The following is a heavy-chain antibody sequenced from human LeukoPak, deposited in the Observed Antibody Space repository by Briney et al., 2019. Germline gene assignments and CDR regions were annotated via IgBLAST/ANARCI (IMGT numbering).Heavy chain of an antibody. J-gene: IGHJ4*02. CDR1: GFSFRLYL. D-gene: IGHD1-1*01. V-gene: IGHV3-48*01. CDR3: ARDHNWAFDF. CDR2: IRDSGGEM. Sequence: GGSLRLSCAASGFSFRLYLMTWVRQAPGKGLEWLSNIRDSGGEMYYADSVKGRFTITRYNAKNTLYLQMNGLRVEDTAVYFCARDHNWAFDFWGRGSLVTVSS.